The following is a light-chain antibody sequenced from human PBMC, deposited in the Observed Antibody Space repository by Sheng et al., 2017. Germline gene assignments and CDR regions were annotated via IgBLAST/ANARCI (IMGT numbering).Light chain of an antibody. CDR2: GAS. CDR3: QQYDNLWT. V-gene: IGKV3-15*01. J-gene: IGKJ1*01. CDR1: QSVGSN. Sequence: EIVMTQSPVTLSLSPGERATLSCRASQSVGSNLAWYQKKPGQSPTLLIFGASTRATGVPARFSGSGSGTDFTLTISNLQSDDLAVYFCQQYDNLWTFGQGTKVAIK.